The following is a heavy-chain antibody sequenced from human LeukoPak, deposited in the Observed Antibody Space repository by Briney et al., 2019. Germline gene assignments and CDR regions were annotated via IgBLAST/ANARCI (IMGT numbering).Heavy chain of an antibody. J-gene: IGHJ6*03. Sequence: GESLKISCKGSGYSCTSYWIGWVRQMPGKGLEWMGIIYPGDSDTRYSPSFQGQVTISADKSISTAYLQWSSLKASDTAMYYCARQYCSSTSCYRHYYYYYMDVWGKGTTVTVSS. V-gene: IGHV5-51*01. CDR2: IYPGDSDT. D-gene: IGHD2-2*01. CDR1: GYSCTSYW. CDR3: ARQYCSSTSCYRHYYYYYMDV.